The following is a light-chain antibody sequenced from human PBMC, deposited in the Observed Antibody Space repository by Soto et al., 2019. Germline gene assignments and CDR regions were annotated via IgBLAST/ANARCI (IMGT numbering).Light chain of an antibody. CDR1: QGIGKY. CDR3: QKYDSSPKT. J-gene: IGKJ1*01. CDR2: AAS. V-gene: IGKV1-27*01. Sequence: DFQLTQYPSSLSASLGDRVTITCRASQGIGKYLAWYQQKPGKVPNLLISAASTLQPGIPSRFSGSGSGTDFTLIINSLQREDVATYYCQKYDSSPKTFGQGTKVEIK.